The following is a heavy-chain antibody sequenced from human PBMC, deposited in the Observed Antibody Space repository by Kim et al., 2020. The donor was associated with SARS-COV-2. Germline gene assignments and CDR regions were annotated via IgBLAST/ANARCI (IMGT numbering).Heavy chain of an antibody. CDR1: GYSFTSYW. D-gene: IGHD2-15*01. J-gene: IGHJ3*02. CDR3: ARHLRVAATFDAFDI. CDR2: IYPGDSDT. Sequence: GESLKISCKGSGYSFTSYWIGWVRQMPGKGLEWMGIIYPGDSDTRYSPSFQGQVTISADKSISTAYLQWSSLKASDTAMYYCARHLRVAATFDAFDIWGQGTMVTVSS. V-gene: IGHV5-51*01.